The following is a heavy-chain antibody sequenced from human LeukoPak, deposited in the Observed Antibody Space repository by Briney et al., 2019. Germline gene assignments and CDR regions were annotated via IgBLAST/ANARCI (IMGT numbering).Heavy chain of an antibody. CDR1: GGSISSYY. Sequence: SETLSLTCTVSGGSISSYYWSWIRQPPGKGLEWIGYIYYSVSTNYNPSLKSRVTISVDTSKNQFSLKLSSVTAADTAVYYCARQVRHCSGGSCYFNNWFDPWGQGTLVTVSS. CDR3: ARQVRHCSGGSCYFNNWFDP. J-gene: IGHJ5*02. V-gene: IGHV4-59*01. CDR2: IYYSVST. D-gene: IGHD2-15*01.